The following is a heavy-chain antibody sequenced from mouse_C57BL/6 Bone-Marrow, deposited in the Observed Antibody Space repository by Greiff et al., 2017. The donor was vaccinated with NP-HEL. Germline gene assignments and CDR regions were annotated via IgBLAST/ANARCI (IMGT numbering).Heavy chain of an antibody. V-gene: IGHV1-82*01. Sequence: QVQLQQSGPELVKPGASVKISCKASGYAFSSSWMNWVKQRPGKGLEWIGRIYPGDGDTNYNGKFKGKATLTADKSSSTAYMQLSSLTSEDSAVYFCARKGGNYEAMDYWGQGTSVTVSS. J-gene: IGHJ4*01. D-gene: IGHD2-1*01. CDR2: IYPGDGDT. CDR1: GYAFSSSW. CDR3: ARKGGNYEAMDY.